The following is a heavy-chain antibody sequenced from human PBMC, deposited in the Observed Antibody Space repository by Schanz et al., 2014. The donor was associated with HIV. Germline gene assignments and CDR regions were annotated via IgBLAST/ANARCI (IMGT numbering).Heavy chain of an antibody. V-gene: IGHV3-23*05. CDR2: LIDHTGNT. J-gene: IGHJ3*02. Sequence: EVQLLEFGGGSVRPGESLRLSCLASGFTFSNYAMSWVRQAPGKGLEWVSLIDHTGNTYYADSVKGRFTIFTDISDNTVHAQITSLRADDTAVYYCVRDRVGASARYVAFDIWGHGTMVTVSS. CDR1: GFTFSNYA. D-gene: IGHD1-26*01. CDR3: VRDRVGASARYVAFDI.